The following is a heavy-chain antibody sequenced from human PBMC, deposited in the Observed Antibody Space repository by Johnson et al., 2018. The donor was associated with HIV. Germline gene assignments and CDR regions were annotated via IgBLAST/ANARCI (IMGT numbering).Heavy chain of an antibody. CDR2: ISNSGSST. CDR3: AKNSAAFDI. Sequence: QMLLVESGGGVVQPGRSLRLSCAVSGFTFSTYGMHWVRQGPGKGLEWVSGISNSGSSTYYADSVKGRFTISRDNSKNTLYLQMNSLRAEDTAVYYCAKNSAAFDIWGQGTMVTVSS. J-gene: IGHJ3*02. D-gene: IGHD3-10*01. CDR1: GFTFSTYG. V-gene: IGHV3-NL1*01.